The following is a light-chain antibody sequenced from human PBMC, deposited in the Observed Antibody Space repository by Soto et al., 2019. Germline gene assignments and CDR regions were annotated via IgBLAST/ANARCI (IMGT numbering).Light chain of an antibody. J-gene: IGKJ5*01. CDR2: GAS. V-gene: IGKV3-15*01. CDR3: QKRSNWPPIT. Sequence: ERVMTQSPATLSASPGERVTLSCRASQSVASSVAWYQQKPGQAPRLILYGASTRATGFPARFSGSGSGTDFTLTISRLEPEDFAVYYCQKRSNWPPITFGQGTRLEIK. CDR1: QSVASS.